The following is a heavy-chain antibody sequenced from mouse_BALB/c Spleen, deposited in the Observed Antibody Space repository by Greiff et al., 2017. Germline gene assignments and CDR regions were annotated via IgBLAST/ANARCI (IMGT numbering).Heavy chain of an antibody. D-gene: IGHD2-2*01. V-gene: IGHV1S81*02. J-gene: IGHJ3*01. Sequence: VKLQQPGAELVKPGASVKLSCKASGYTFTSYWMHWVKQRPGQGLEWIGEINPSNGRTNYNEKFKSKATLTVDKSSSTAYMQLSSLTSEDSAVYYCARPYGYDRFAYWGQGTLVTVSA. CDR1: GYTFTSYW. CDR3: ARPYGYDRFAY. CDR2: INPSNGRT.